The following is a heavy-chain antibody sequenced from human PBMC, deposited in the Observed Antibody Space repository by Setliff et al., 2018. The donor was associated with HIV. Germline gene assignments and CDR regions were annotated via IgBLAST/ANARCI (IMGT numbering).Heavy chain of an antibody. J-gene: IGHJ5*02. Sequence: SETLSLTCTISGGSFGVYRWSWIRQSAGRGLEWIGRIDSSGTTDYKPSLKGRVAISVETSRHQFSLRVTSVTAADTAVYFCARDRHSSGLGSYGPWGPGILVTVSS. CDR1: GGSFGVYR. CDR2: IDSSGTT. V-gene: IGHV4-4*07. CDR3: ARDRHSSGLGSYGP. D-gene: IGHD3-10*01.